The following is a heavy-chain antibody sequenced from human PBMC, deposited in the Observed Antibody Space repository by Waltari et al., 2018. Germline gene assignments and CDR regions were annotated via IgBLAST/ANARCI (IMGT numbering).Heavy chain of an antibody. Sequence: EVQLVESGGGLVQPGGSLRLSCAASGFTFSSYSMTWVRQAPGNGLEWVSYISSSSSTIYYADSVKGRFTIARDNAKNSLYLQMNSLRAEDTAVYYCARSSITMVRGVGALFDYWGQGTLVTVSS. CDR2: ISSSSSTI. D-gene: IGHD3-10*01. CDR1: GFTFSSYS. V-gene: IGHV3-48*01. CDR3: ARSSITMVRGVGALFDY. J-gene: IGHJ4*02.